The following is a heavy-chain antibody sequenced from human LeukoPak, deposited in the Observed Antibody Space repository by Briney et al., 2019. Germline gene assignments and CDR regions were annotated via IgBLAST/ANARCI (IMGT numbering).Heavy chain of an antibody. D-gene: IGHD6-19*01. CDR3: AKLGHSDGWYLGAFDI. CDR1: GGSITGHY. Sequence: SETLSLTCAVSGGSITGHYWNRIRQTPGMRLEWIGYTSYSRTTIYNSYFKGRATMSIDTSKNQLYLNLTSVTATDTAVYYCAKLGHSDGWYLGAFDIWGQGTTVIVSS. V-gene: IGHV4-59*08. CDR2: TSYSRTT. J-gene: IGHJ3*02.